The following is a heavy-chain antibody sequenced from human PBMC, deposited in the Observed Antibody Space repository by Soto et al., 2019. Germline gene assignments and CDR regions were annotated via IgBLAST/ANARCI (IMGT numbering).Heavy chain of an antibody. J-gene: IGHJ4*02. CDR2: ISYVRGATRTL. V-gene: IGHV3-48*01. CDR3: ARDPHALDF. CDR1: GFSFRSYS. Sequence: EVQLVGSGGGLVQPGGSLRLSCAASGFSFRSYSMNWVRQTPGKGLEWLSYISYVRGATRTLHYADSEKGRFFISRDDATDSLYLQMNNLRAEDTAVYYCARDPHALDFWGQGILVTVSS.